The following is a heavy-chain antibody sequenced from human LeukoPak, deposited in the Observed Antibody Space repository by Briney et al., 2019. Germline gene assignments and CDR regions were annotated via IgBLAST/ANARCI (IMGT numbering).Heavy chain of an antibody. Sequence: GGSLRLSCAASGFTFSSYALSWVRQAPGKGLEWVSGITDSGTGTYYADSVKGRFTISRDNSKNAVYLQMNSLRAEDTAVYYCWGYHYYGSGRDAFDIWGQGTLVTVSS. V-gene: IGHV3-23*01. D-gene: IGHD3-10*01. CDR3: WGYHYYGSGRDAFDI. J-gene: IGHJ3*02. CDR1: GFTFSSYA. CDR2: ITDSGTGT.